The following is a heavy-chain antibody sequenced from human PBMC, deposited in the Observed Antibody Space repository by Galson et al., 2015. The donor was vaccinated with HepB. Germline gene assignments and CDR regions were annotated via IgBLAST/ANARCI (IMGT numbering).Heavy chain of an antibody. CDR3: AKGRRDTSYYEL. Sequence: SLRLSCAASGFTFSSYAMSWGRQAPGKGPEGVSYIGGNGGNTNYADSVKGRFTISRDNSRNTLYLYMSSLRAEDTAIYYCAKGRRDTSYYELWGQGTLVTVSS. V-gene: IGHV3-23*01. J-gene: IGHJ4*02. D-gene: IGHD3-22*01. CDR1: GFTFSSYA. CDR2: IGGNGGNT.